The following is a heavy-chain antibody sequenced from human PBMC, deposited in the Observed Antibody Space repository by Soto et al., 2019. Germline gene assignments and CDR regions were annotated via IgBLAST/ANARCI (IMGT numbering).Heavy chain of an antibody. CDR1: GGTFSSYA. CDR2: IIPIFGTA. Sequence: SVKVSCKASGGTFSSYAISWVRQAPGQGLEWMGGIIPIFGTANYAQKFQGRVTITADESTSTAYMELSSLRSEDTAVYYCAGGLYYYDSSGSYDAFDIWGQGTMVTVSS. J-gene: IGHJ3*02. D-gene: IGHD3-22*01. CDR3: AGGLYYYDSSGSYDAFDI. V-gene: IGHV1-69*13.